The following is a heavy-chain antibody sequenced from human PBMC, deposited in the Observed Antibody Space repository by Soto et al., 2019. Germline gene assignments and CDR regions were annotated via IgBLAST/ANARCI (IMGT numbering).Heavy chain of an antibody. J-gene: IGHJ4*02. V-gene: IGHV3-48*02. CDR3: AISAGKGDY. CDR1: GFTFSSYS. Sequence: PGGSLRLSXAASGFTFSSYSMNWVRQAPGKGLEWVTYISSSSTIYYADSVKGRFTISRDNAKNSLYLQMNSLRDEDTAVYYCAISAGKGDYWGQGTLVTVSS. CDR2: ISSSSTI.